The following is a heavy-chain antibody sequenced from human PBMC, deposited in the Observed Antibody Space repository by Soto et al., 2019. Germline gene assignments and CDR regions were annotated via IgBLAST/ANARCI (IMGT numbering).Heavy chain of an antibody. CDR2: IVVGSGNT. CDR3: AADYGNMDV. CDR1: GFTFTNSA. V-gene: IGHV1-58*01. D-gene: IGHD4-17*01. J-gene: IGHJ6*02. Sequence: QMQLVKSGPEVKKPGTSVKVSCKASGFTFTNSAVQWLRQARGQRLEWIGWIVVGSGNTNYAQKFQERVTITRDMSTSTAYMALSSLRSDDTAVYYCAADYGNMDVWGQGTTVTVSS.